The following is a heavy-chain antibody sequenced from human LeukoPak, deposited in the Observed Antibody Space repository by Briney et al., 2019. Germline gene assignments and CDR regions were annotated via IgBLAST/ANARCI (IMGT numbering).Heavy chain of an antibody. D-gene: IGHD5-18*01. CDR2: IIPIFDTA. V-gene: IGHV1-69*13. Sequence: SVKVSCKASGGTFSSYAISWVRQAPGQGLEWMGGIIPIFDTANYAQRFQGRVTITADESTSTAYMELSSLRSEDTAVYYCARDLDTEGPGWFDPWGQGTLVTVSS. CDR3: ARDLDTEGPGWFDP. J-gene: IGHJ5*02. CDR1: GGTFSSYA.